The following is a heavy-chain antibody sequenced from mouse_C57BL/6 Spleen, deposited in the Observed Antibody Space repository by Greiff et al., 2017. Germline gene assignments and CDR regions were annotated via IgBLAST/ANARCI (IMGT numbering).Heavy chain of an antibody. CDR1: GFTFSDAW. J-gene: IGHJ3*01. V-gene: IGHV6-6*01. Sequence: EVQGVESGGGLVQPGGSMKLSCAASGFTFSDAWMDWVRQSPEKGLEWVAEIRNKANNHATYYAESVKGRFTISRDDSKSSVYLHMNSLRAEDTGIYYCTRPDYDVFAYWGQGTLVTVSA. CDR2: IRNKANNHAT. D-gene: IGHD2-4*01. CDR3: TRPDYDVFAY.